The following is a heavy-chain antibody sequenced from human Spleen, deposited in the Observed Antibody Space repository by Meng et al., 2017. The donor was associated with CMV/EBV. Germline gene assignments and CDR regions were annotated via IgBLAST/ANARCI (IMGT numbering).Heavy chain of an antibody. Sequence: GESLKISCKASGYRFTNYWIGWVRQMPGKGLEWMGIIYPGDSDTRYSPSFQGQVTISADKSITTAYLQWSSLKASDTAIYYCARRCLSCPGHWFDPWGQGTLVTVSS. V-gene: IGHV5-51*01. CDR2: IYPGDSDT. CDR1: GYRFTNYW. D-gene: IGHD2-2*01. J-gene: IGHJ5*02. CDR3: ARRCLSCPGHWFDP.